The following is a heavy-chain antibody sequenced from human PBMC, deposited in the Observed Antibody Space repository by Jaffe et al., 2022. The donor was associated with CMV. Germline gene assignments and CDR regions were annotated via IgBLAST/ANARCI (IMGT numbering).Heavy chain of an antibody. D-gene: IGHD1-26*01. J-gene: IGHJ4*02. V-gene: IGHV4-59*12. Sequence: QVQLQESGPGLVKPSETLSLTCTVSGGSISSYYWSWIRQPPGKGLEWIGYIYYSGSTNYNPSLKSRVTISVDTSKNQFSLKLSSVTAADTAVYYCAREGDDDGSYPFDYWGQGTLVTVSS. CDR3: AREGDDDGSYPFDY. CDR1: GGSISSYY. CDR2: IYYSGST.